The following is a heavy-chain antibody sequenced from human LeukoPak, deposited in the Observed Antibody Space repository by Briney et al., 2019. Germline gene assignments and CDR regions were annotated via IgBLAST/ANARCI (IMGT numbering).Heavy chain of an antibody. V-gene: IGHV3-64*02. CDR1: GFTFSGFA. Sequence: GGSLRLSCTASGFTFSGFAMHWVRQAPRQGLEYVSSINSPGHSTYYGDSVKGRFTISRDNSKNTVYLQMESLRPEDSAVYYCARDAISLGVYFDSWGQGTLVTVSS. D-gene: IGHD5-12*01. CDR3: ARDAISLGVYFDS. CDR2: INSPGHST. J-gene: IGHJ4*02.